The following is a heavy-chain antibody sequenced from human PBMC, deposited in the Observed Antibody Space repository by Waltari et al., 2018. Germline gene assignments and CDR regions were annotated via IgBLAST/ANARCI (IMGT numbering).Heavy chain of an antibody. Sequence: QVQLVQSGAEVKKPGSSVKVSCKASGGTFSSYAISWVRQAPGQGLEWMGGIIPIFGTANYAQKFQGRVTITTDESTSTAYMELSSLRSEDTAVYYCARDLGGILDDYGEIDAFDIWGQGTMVTVSS. CDR3: ARDLGGILDDYGEIDAFDI. D-gene: IGHD4-17*01. J-gene: IGHJ3*02. V-gene: IGHV1-69*05. CDR2: IIPIFGTA. CDR1: GGTFSSYA.